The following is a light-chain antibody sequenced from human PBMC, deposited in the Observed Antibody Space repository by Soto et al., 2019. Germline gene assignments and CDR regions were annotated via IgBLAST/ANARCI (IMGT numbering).Light chain of an antibody. V-gene: IGKV1-39*01. CDR3: QQSYSTPYT. J-gene: IGKJ2*01. CDR2: AAS. Sequence: DLPMTQSPSSLSASVGDRVTITCRASQSISSHLNWYQQKPGNAPKLLIYAASSLQSGVPSRFSGSGSGTDFTLTISSLQPEDFTTYYCQQSYSTPYTFGQGTKLEIK. CDR1: QSISSH.